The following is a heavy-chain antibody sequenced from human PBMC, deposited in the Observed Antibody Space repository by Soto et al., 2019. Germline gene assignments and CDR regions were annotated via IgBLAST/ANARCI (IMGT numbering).Heavy chain of an antibody. CDR3: ARGSTGYWPPPSANLDY. CDR2: ISSSSSTI. D-gene: IGHD3-9*01. V-gene: IGHV3-48*01. J-gene: IGHJ4*02. Sequence: LRLSCAASGFTFSSYSMNWVRQAPGKGLEWVSYISSSSSTIYYADSVKGRFTISRDNAKNSLYLQMNSLRAEDTAVYYCARGSTGYWPPPSANLDYWGQGTLVTVSS. CDR1: GFTFSSYS.